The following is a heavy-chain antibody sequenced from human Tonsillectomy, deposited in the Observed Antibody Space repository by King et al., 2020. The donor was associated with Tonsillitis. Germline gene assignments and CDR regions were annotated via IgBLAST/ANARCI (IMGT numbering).Heavy chain of an antibody. J-gene: IGHJ4*02. Sequence: QLQESGPGLVKPSETLSLTCTVSGGSINSYYWSWFRQPPGEGLEWIGYIYYSGSTNYNPPLKSRVSISVATAKNQFSLNLTSVTAADTAVYYCARRGSGWSHFDYWGQGTLVTVSS. D-gene: IGHD6-13*01. CDR1: GGSINSYY. CDR3: ARRGSGWSHFDY. V-gene: IGHV4-59*01. CDR2: IYYSGST.